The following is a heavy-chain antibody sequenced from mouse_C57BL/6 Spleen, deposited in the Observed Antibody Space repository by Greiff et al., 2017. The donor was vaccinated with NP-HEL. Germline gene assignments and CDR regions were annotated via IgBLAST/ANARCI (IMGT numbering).Heavy chain of an antibody. CDR2: IFPGSGST. V-gene: IGHV1-75*01. Sequence: QVQLKESGPELVKPGASVKISCKASGYTFTDYYINWVKQRPGQGLEWIGWIFPGSGSTYYNEKFKGKATLTVDKSSSTAYMLLSSLTSEDSAVYFCARPHYYGSSYFDYWGQGTTLTVSS. CDR3: ARPHYYGSSYFDY. J-gene: IGHJ2*01. CDR1: GYTFTDYY. D-gene: IGHD1-1*01.